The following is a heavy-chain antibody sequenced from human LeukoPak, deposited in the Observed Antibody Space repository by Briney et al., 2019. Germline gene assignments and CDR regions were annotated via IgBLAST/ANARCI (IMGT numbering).Heavy chain of an antibody. J-gene: IGHJ4*02. V-gene: IGHV3-33*01. CDR1: GFTFSSYG. CDR3: ARDGFRGSYFDY. Sequence: QPGRSLRLSCAASGFTFSSYGMHWVRQAPGKGLEWVAVIWYDGSNKYYADSVKGRFTISRDNSKNTLYLQMNSLRAEDTAVYCCARDGFRGSYFDYWGQGTLVTVSS. D-gene: IGHD1-26*01. CDR2: IWYDGSNK.